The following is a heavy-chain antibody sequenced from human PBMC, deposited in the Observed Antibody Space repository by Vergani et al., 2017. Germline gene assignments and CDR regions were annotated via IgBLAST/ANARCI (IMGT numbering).Heavy chain of an antibody. V-gene: IGHV3-7*01. CDR1: GFTFSSYW. Sequence: EVKLVESGGGLVQPGGSLRPSCAASGFTFSSYWMTWVRQAPGKGLEWVANRKQDGSEKYYVDSVKGRFTISRDNAKNSLYLQMNSLRAEDTAVYYCAGHGLGVYGSSWYGYWGQGTLVTVSS. D-gene: IGHD6-13*01. CDR2: RKQDGSEK. J-gene: IGHJ4*02. CDR3: AGHGLGVYGSSWYGY.